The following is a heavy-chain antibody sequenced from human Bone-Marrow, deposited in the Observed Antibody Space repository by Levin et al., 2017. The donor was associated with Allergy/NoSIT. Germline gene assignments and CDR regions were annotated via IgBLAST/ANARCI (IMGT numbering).Heavy chain of an antibody. CDR3: AREFSDTRHSSYNWFDP. CDR2: IHYSGST. D-gene: IGHD6-6*01. V-gene: IGHV4-59*01. CDR1: GGSLSTYY. J-gene: IGHJ5*02. Sequence: PSETLSLTCAVSGGSLSTYYWSWVRQPPGKGLEWIGNIHYSGSTDYNPSLRGRISISMDTSKNQFSLNLTSVTTADTAVYYCAREFSDTRHSSYNWFDPWGPGTLVTVSS.